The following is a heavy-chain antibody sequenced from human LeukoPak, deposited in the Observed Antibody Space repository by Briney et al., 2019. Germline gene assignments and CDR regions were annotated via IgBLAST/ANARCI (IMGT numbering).Heavy chain of an antibody. D-gene: IGHD5-18*01. J-gene: IGHJ4*02. CDR2: ISWNSGSI. CDR1: GFTFDDYA. Sequence: PGRSLRLSCAASGFTFDDYAMHWVRQAPGKGLEWVSGISWNSGSIGHADSVKGRFTISRDNAKNSLYLQMNSLRAEDTALYYCAKGSSYGLGYYFDYWGQGTLVTVSS. CDR3: AKGSSYGLGYYFDY. V-gene: IGHV3-9*01.